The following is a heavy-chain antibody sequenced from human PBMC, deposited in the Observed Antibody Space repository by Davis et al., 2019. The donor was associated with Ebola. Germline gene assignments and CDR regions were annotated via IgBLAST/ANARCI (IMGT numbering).Heavy chain of an antibody. V-gene: IGHV3-30*18. CDR2: ISYDGSNK. D-gene: IGHD2-8*01. Sequence: GGSLRLSCAASGFTFSSYGMHWVRQAPGKGLEWVAVISYDGSNKYYADSVKGRFTISRDNSKNTLYLQMNSLRAEDTAVYYCAKGIVLMVYASWYYGMDVWGKGTTVTVSS. CDR1: GFTFSSYG. CDR3: AKGIVLMVYASWYYGMDV. J-gene: IGHJ6*04.